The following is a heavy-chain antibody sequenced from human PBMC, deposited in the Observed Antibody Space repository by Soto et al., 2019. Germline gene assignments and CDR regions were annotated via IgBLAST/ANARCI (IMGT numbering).Heavy chain of an antibody. J-gene: IGHJ4*02. CDR3: ARCGGDCYLIDY. D-gene: IGHD2-21*02. V-gene: IGHV4-59*01. CDR2: IYYSGST. CDR1: GGSISSYY. Sequence: TLSLTCTVSGGSISSYYWSWIRQPPGKGLEWIGYIYYSGSTNYNPSLKSRVTISVDTSKNQFSLKLSSVTAADTAVYYCARCGGDCYLIDYWGQGTLVTVSS.